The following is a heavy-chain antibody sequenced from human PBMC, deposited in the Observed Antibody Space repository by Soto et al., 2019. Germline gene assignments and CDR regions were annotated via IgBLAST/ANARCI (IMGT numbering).Heavy chain of an antibody. CDR1: GFTFSSYG. Sequence: QVQLVESGGGVVQPGRSLRLSCAASGFTFSSYGMHWVRQAQGKGLEWVAVISYDGSNKYYADSVKGRFTISRDNSKNTLYLQMNSLRAEDTAVYYCAEDTGSELRYFDWLGSVDYWGQGTLVTVSS. CDR3: AEDTGSELRYFDWLGSVDY. V-gene: IGHV3-30*18. CDR2: ISYDGSNK. D-gene: IGHD3-9*01. J-gene: IGHJ4*02.